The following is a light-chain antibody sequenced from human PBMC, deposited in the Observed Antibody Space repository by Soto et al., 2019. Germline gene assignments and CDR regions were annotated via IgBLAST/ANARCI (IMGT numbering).Light chain of an antibody. CDR1: SSDVGGYNY. CDR3: RSYTSSSTSYV. CDR2: DVS. Sequence: QSVLTQPASVSGSPGQSITISCTGTSSDVGGYNYVSWYQQHPGKAPKLMIYDVSNRPSGVSNRFSGSKSGNTASLTISGLQAEYESVYYCRSYTSSSTSYVFGTGT. J-gene: IGLJ1*01. V-gene: IGLV2-14*01.